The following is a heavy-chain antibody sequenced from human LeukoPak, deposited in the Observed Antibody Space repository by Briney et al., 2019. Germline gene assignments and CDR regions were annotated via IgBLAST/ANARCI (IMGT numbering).Heavy chain of an antibody. V-gene: IGHV1-18*01. J-gene: IGHJ5*02. CDR2: ISAYNGNT. CDR3: ARAVGLHYDSSGYYLGVFDP. D-gene: IGHD3-22*01. CDR1: GYAFTSDG. Sequence: ASVKVSCKASGYAFTSDGINWVRQAPGQGLEWMGWISAYNGNTNYAQKLQGRVTMTTETSTSTAYMELRSMRSDDTAVYYCARAVGLHYDSSGYYLGVFDPWGEGTLVSVCS.